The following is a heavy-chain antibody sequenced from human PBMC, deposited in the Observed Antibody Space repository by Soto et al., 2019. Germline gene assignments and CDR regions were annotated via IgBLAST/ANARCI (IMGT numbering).Heavy chain of an antibody. V-gene: IGHV4-59*08. J-gene: IGHJ6*02. Sequence: PSEALSRTCTVSGGSISNYHWSWIRQPPGKGLEWIGYIYSSGSTNYNPSLKSRVTMSVDTSKNQFSLKLNSFTAADTAVYYCARLGGPTYHDILTGSGTMDVWGQGTTVTVSS. CDR1: GGSISNYH. CDR2: IYSSGST. D-gene: IGHD3-9*01. CDR3: ARLGGPTYHDILTGSGTMDV.